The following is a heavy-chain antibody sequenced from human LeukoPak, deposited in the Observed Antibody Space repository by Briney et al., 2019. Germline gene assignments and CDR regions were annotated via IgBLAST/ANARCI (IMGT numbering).Heavy chain of an antibody. D-gene: IGHD2-21*01. CDR1: GGSISSSSYY. CDR2: IYYSGST. Sequence: SETLSLTCTVSGGSISSSSYYWGWIRQPPGKGLEWIGSIYYSGSTYYNPSLKSRVTISVDTSKNQFSLKLSSVTAADTAVYYCARDAIVHPGPSYYYYYGMDVWGQGTTVTVSS. V-gene: IGHV4-39*07. CDR3: ARDAIVHPGPSYYYYYGMDV. J-gene: IGHJ6*02.